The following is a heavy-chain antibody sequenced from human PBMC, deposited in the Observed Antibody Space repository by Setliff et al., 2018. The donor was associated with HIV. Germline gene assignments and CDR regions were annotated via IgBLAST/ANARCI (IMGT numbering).Heavy chain of an antibody. D-gene: IGHD1-26*01. Sequence: PSETLSLTCTVSGGSISSGSHYWNWVRQSAGKGLEWIGRIYSSGSTNYNPSLNSRVSISVDTSKNQFSLKLNSATAADTAVYFCARDKGGTYDGMYYYYYMDVWGKGTTVTVSS. CDR2: IYSSGST. CDR3: ARDKGGTYDGMYYYYYMDV. J-gene: IGHJ6*03. CDR1: GGSISSGSHY. V-gene: IGHV4-61*02.